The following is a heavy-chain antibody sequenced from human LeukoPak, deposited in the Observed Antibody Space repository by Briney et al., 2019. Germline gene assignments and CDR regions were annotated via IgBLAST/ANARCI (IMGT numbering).Heavy chain of an antibody. CDR3: ARDRGGGTNDY. CDR1: GGSISTSNYY. Sequence: PSETLSLTCTVSGGSISTSNYYWGWIRQPPGKGLEWIGNIFYSGSTYYSPSLRSRVTISLDTSKNQFSLKLSSVTAADTAVYYCARDRGGGTNDYWGQGTLVTVSS. V-gene: IGHV4-39*07. CDR2: IFYSGST. J-gene: IGHJ4*02. D-gene: IGHD1-1*01.